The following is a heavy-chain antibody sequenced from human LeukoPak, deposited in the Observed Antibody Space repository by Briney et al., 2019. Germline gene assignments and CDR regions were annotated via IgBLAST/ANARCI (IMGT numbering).Heavy chain of an antibody. Sequence: ASVKVSCKASGYTFTSYCMHWVRQAPGQGLEWMGIINPSGGSTSYAQKFQGRVTMTRDTSTSTVYTELSSLRSEDTAVYYCARDMSGAVGNYYYYMDVWGKGTTVTVSS. CDR2: INPSGGST. J-gene: IGHJ6*03. D-gene: IGHD3-10*01. CDR1: GYTFTSYC. V-gene: IGHV1-46*01. CDR3: ARDMSGAVGNYYYYMDV.